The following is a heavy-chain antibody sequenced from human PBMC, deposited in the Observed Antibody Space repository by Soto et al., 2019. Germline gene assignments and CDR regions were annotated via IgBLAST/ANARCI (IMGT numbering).Heavy chain of an antibody. J-gene: IGHJ6*02. CDR1: GYDVTRYY. V-gene: IGHV1-46*01. CDR2: INPTGGGRT. Sequence: ASVKVSCKASGYDVTRYYIHWVRQGPGQGLEWMGIINPTGGGRTKYAQKFQGRVTVTSDRSTSTVYMELTSLRSDDTAVYYCARVPLWRFLECPYGMDVWGQGTTVTVS. CDR3: ARVPLWRFLECPYGMDV. D-gene: IGHD3-3*01.